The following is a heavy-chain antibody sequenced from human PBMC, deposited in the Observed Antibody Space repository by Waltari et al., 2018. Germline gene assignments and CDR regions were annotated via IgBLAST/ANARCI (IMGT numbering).Heavy chain of an antibody. D-gene: IGHD2-15*01. CDR3: LAGAGWDY. CDR1: GYTFTRYD. V-gene: IGHV1-8*01. Sequence: QVQLVQSGSEVKTPGASVKISCKSSGYTFTRYDHNWVRQATGQGLEWMGWMNPNSGNTGYAQKFQGRVNMNRNTSISTAYMELGSLRSEDTAVYYCLAGAGWDYWGQGTLVTVSS. J-gene: IGHJ4*02. CDR2: MNPNSGNT.